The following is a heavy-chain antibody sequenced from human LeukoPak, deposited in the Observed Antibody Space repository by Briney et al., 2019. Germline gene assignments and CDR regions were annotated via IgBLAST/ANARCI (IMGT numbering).Heavy chain of an antibody. V-gene: IGHV3-7*01. CDR2: IQHDASEK. Sequence: GGSLRLSCATSGFTFSHYWMSWVRQAPGKGLEWVANIQHDASEKYYVDSVKGRFIISRDNARSSLYLEMNSLRADDTAVYYCARDPARYCSGGRCSNRMDVWGQGTTVIVS. CDR1: GFTFSHYW. CDR3: ARDPARYCSGGRCSNRMDV. J-gene: IGHJ6*02. D-gene: IGHD2-15*01.